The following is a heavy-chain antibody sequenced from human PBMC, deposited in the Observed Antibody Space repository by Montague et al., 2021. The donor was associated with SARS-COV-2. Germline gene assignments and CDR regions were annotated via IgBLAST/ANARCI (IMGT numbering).Heavy chain of an antibody. V-gene: IGHV4-34*01. CDR2: INHSGST. Sequence: SETLSPTCGVYGGSFSDYFWAWIRQPPGKGLEWIGEINHSGSTDXXPSLKSRVTLSVDMSKNQFSLRVNSVTAADTAVYYCARGHRCTSVSCHPFDYWGQGTLVTVSS. CDR1: GGSFSDYF. J-gene: IGHJ4*02. CDR3: ARGHRCTSVSCHPFDY. D-gene: IGHD2-2*01.